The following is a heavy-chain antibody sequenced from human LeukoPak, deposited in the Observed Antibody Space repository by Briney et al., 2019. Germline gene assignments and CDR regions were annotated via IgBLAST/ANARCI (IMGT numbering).Heavy chain of an antibody. CDR2: INHSGST. J-gene: IGHJ3*02. CDR3: ARVSDYYDSSARGAFDI. V-gene: IGHV4-34*01. Sequence: SETLSLTCAVYGGSFSGYYWNWIRQPPGKGLEWIGEINHSGSTNYNPSLKSRVTISVDTSKNQFSLKLSSVTAADTAVYYCARVSDYYDSSARGAFDIWGQGTMVTVSS. CDR1: GGSFSGYY. D-gene: IGHD3-22*01.